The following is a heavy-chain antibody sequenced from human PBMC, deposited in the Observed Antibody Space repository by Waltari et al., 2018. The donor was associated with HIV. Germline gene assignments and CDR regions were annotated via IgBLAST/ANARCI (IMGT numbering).Heavy chain of an antibody. J-gene: IGHJ4*02. V-gene: IGHV3-30*04. Sequence: QVQLVESGGGVVQPGRSLRLSCAASGFSFRSYALHLVRQAPGKGLEWVAVISYDGSNKYYADSVKGRFTISRDNSKNTLYLQMNSLRAEDTAVYYCARDHRYYGSGSYYTDYWGQGTLVTVSS. CDR3: ARDHRYYGSGSYYTDY. D-gene: IGHD3-10*01. CDR2: ISYDGSNK. CDR1: GFSFRSYA.